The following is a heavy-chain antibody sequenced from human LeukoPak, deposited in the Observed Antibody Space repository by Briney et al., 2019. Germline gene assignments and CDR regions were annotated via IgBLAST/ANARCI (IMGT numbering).Heavy chain of an antibody. CDR2: ISYDGTNK. J-gene: IGHJ4*02. V-gene: IGHV3-30*04. D-gene: IGHD3-9*01. CDR1: GFIFNSYA. CDR3: ARHSDYDILTGPNDY. Sequence: GKSLRLSCAASGFIFNSYAMHWVRQAPGKGLEWVAAISYDGTNKYYADSVKGRFTISRDNSKNTLYLQMNSLRAEDTAVYYCARHSDYDILTGPNDYWGQGTLVTVSS.